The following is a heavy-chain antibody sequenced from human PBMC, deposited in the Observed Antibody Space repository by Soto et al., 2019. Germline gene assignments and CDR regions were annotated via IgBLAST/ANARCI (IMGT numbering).Heavy chain of an antibody. V-gene: IGHV3-23*01. CDR2: ISATAGDT. CDR1: GFTFSTYA. CDR3: AHPRGYGVFDAYDI. Sequence: EGQLLESGGGLVQPGGSLRVSCAASGFTFSTYAMSWVRQAPGKGLEWVSAISATAGDTYYADSVRGRFTISRDNSRNALYLQMNSLRVEDTAVYYCAHPRGYGVFDAYDIWGQGTTVTVSS. D-gene: IGHD4-17*01. J-gene: IGHJ3*02.